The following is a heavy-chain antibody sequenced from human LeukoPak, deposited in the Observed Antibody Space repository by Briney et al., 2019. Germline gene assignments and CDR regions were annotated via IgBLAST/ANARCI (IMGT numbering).Heavy chain of an antibody. V-gene: IGHV1-8*02. D-gene: IGHD2-21*01. Sequence: GASVKVSCKASGYTFTNYAMHWLRQAPRQRLEWMGWMNPNSGNTGYAQKFQGRVTMIRNTSISTAYMEMSSLRSEDTAVYYCAREIPSRNAFDIWGQGTLVTVSS. J-gene: IGHJ3*02. CDR3: AREIPSRNAFDI. CDR2: MNPNSGNT. CDR1: GYTFTNYA.